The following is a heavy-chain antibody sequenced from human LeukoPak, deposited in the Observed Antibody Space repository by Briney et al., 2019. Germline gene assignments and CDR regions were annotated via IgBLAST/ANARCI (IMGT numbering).Heavy chain of an antibody. J-gene: IGHJ4*02. V-gene: IGHV1-8*01. Sequence: GASVKVSCKASGYTFTSYDINWVRQATGQGLEWMGWMNPNSGNTGYAQKFQGRVTMTRNTSISTAYMELSSLRSEDMAVYYCARGSGGYCSSNSCLYYFDYWGQGTLVTVSS. CDR3: ARGSGGYCSSNSCLYYFDY. CDR2: MNPNSGNT. D-gene: IGHD2-2*03. CDR1: GYTFTSYD.